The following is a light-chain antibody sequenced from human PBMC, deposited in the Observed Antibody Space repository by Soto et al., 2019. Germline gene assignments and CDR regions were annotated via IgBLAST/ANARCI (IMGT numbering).Light chain of an antibody. J-gene: IGKJ1*01. CDR3: QQYNKWPRT. CDR2: GAS. CDR1: QSVSSD. V-gene: IGKV3-15*01. Sequence: EIVMTQSPATLSVSPGERATLSCRASQSVSSDLAWYQQKPGQAPRLLISGASTRATGIPARISGSGSGTEFTLTISSLQSEDFAVYYCQQYNKWPRTFGQGTKVEIK.